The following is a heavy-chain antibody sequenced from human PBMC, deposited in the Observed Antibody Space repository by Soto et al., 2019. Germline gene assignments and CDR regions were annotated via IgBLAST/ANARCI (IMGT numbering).Heavy chain of an antibody. V-gene: IGHV1-18*04. CDR1: GYTFNRHG. D-gene: IGHD1-26*01. Sequence: QVHLVQSGGEVKKPGASVKVSCKASGYTFNRHGITWVRQAPGQGLEWMGWISGYNGDINYEQKFQGRVTLSSDTLTSTVYLELKSLRFDDTAVYYCARVRIVGAREIDFWGQGTLVTASS. J-gene: IGHJ4*02. CDR2: ISGYNGDI. CDR3: ARVRIVGAREIDF.